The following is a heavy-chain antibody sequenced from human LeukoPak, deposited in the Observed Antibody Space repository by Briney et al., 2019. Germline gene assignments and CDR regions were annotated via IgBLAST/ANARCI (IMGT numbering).Heavy chain of an antibody. Sequence: GGSLRLSCAASGFTFSSYWMSWVRQAPGKGLEWVANINQDGSDKYYVDSVKGRFTISRDNAKNSLFLQMNSLRAEDTAVYYCARRPPSWSGYYTARQEFDYWGQGTLVTVSS. CDR3: ARRPPSWSGYYTARQEFDY. D-gene: IGHD3-3*01. CDR2: INQDGSDK. CDR1: GFTFSSYW. V-gene: IGHV3-7*01. J-gene: IGHJ4*02.